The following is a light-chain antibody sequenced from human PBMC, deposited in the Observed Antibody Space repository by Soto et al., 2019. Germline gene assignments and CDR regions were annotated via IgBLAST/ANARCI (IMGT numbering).Light chain of an antibody. V-gene: IGKV1-5*01. CDR1: QSIGIW. CDR2: AAS. CDR3: QQYNPYSRT. J-gene: IGKJ1*01. Sequence: DIQMTQSPSTLSASVGDRVTITCRASQSIGIWLAWYQQKPGKAPNLLIYAASSLQSGVPSRFSGSGAGTDFTLTISSLQRDDFAIYYCQQYNPYSRTFGQGTKVDI.